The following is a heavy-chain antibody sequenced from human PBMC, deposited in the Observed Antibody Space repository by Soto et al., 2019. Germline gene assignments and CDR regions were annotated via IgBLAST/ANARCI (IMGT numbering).Heavy chain of an antibody. CDR1: GGSISGGGYY. CDR2: IYYSGST. CDR3: ARGGYDSSGSANAFDI. Sequence: SETLSLTCTVSGGSISGGGYYWSWIRQHPGKGLEWIGYIYYSGSTYYNPSLKSRVTISVDTSKNQFSLKLSSVTAADTAVYYCARGGYDSSGSANAFDIWGQGTMVTVSS. J-gene: IGHJ3*02. D-gene: IGHD3-22*01. V-gene: IGHV4-31*03.